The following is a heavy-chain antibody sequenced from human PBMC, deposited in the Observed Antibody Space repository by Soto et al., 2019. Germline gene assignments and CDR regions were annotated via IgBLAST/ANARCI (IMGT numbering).Heavy chain of an antibody. Sequence: QVQLVESGGGVVQPGTSLRLSCAASGFTFSGFGMHWVRQAPGKGLARVAVIWYDGSKKYYADSVKGRFTISRDNSKNMLYLQLKSVRAEETAVYYCSRDFGVVDYDAFDIWGQGTMVIVSS. CDR2: IWYDGSKK. V-gene: IGHV3-33*01. CDR3: SRDFGVVDYDAFDI. D-gene: IGHD2-15*01. CDR1: GFTFSGFG. J-gene: IGHJ3*02.